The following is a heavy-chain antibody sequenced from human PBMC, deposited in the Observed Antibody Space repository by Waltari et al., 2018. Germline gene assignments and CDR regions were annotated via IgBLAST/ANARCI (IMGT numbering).Heavy chain of an antibody. CDR2: ISHDGDTE. CDR3: ARVLDTYMIHDAFDL. J-gene: IGHJ3*01. V-gene: IGHV3-30-3*01. Sequence: QVQLVESGGGVVQPGRSLTPSCAASGFTFRKHAFHWVRQAPGKGLEWVAVISHDGDTEVYADSVRGRFTISRDNSRNTLFLEMNGLRTEDTAIYYCARVLDTYMIHDAFDLWGQGTMVTVSS. CDR1: GFTFRKHA. D-gene: IGHD5-18*01.